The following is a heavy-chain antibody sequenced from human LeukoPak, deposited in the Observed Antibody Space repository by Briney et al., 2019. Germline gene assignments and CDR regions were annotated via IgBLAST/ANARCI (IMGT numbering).Heavy chain of an antibody. CDR2: IIPIFGTA. Sequence: ASVKVSCKASGGTFSSYAISWVRQAPGQGLEWMGGIIPIFGTANYAQKFQGRVTITADKSTSTAYMELSSLRSEDTAVYYCARDVAMIAGSYPQGYHYMDVWGKGTTVTVSS. CDR3: ARDVAMIAGSYPQGYHYMDV. D-gene: IGHD3-22*01. V-gene: IGHV1-69*06. CDR1: GGTFSSYA. J-gene: IGHJ6*03.